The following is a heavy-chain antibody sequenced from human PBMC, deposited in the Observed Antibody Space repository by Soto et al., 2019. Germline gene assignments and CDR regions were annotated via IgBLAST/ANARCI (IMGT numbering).Heavy chain of an antibody. CDR2: VYYTGST. D-gene: IGHD6-19*01. CDR1: GGSISGSY. Sequence: SETLSLTCSVSGGSISGSYGSWIRPSPGKGLEWLGYVYYTGSTNYSPSLRSRVSISVDTSKNEFSLRLSSVTAADTAVYFCARSVAVPGAHIDYWGQGTQVPGSS. CDR3: ARSVAVPGAHIDY. J-gene: IGHJ4*02. V-gene: IGHV4-59*01.